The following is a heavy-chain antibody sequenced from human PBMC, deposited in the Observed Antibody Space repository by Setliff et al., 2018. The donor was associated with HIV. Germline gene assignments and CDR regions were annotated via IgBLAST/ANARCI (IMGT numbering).Heavy chain of an antibody. J-gene: IGHJ4*02. D-gene: IGHD2-21*02. CDR2: SDHSGST. Sequence: SETLSLTCAVNGGSFSGYYWSWIRQPPGKGLEWIGESDHSGSTNYNPSLKSRVTISVDTSKSQFSLKLTSVTAADTAVYYCAREICGGNSRPFDYWGPGTLVTVSS. CDR1: GGSFSGYY. CDR3: AREICGGNSRPFDY. V-gene: IGHV4-34*01.